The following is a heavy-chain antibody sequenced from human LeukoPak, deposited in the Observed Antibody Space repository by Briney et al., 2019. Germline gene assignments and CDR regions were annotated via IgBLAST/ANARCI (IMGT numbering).Heavy chain of an antibody. CDR1: GFTFSSYW. J-gene: IGHJ3*02. V-gene: IGHV3-7*01. Sequence: GGSLRLSCAASGFTFSSYWMSWVRQAPGKGLEWVANIKQDGSEKYYVDSVKGRFTISRDNAKNSLYLQMNSLRAEDTAVYYCARKMTTFYRWAFDIWGQGTMVTVSS. CDR2: IKQDGSEK. CDR3: ARKMTTFYRWAFDI. D-gene: IGHD3-16*01.